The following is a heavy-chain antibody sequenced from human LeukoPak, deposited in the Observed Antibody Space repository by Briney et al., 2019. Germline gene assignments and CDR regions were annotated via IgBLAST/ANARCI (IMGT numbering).Heavy chain of an antibody. Sequence: GASVKVSCKASGYTFTSYAMNWVRQAPGQGLEWMGWINTNTGNPTYAQGFTGRFVFSLDTSVSTAYLQISSLKAEDTAVYYCARVGPSDGSGPPNWFDPWGQGTLVTVSS. D-gene: IGHD3-10*01. J-gene: IGHJ5*02. V-gene: IGHV7-4-1*02. CDR2: INTNTGNP. CDR1: GYTFTSYA. CDR3: ARVGPSDGSGPPNWFDP.